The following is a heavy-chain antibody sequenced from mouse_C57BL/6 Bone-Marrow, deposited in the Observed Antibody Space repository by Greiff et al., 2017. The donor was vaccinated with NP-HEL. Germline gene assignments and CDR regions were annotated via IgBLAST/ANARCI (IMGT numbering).Heavy chain of an antibody. D-gene: IGHD1-1*01. Sequence: VKVVESGAELARPGASVKLSCKASGYTFTSYGISWVKQRTGQGLEWIGEIYPRSGNTYYNEKFKGKATLTADKSSSTAYMELRSLTSEDSAVYFCARDPPHYYGSSYNYWGQGTTLTVSS. J-gene: IGHJ2*01. V-gene: IGHV1-81*01. CDR3: ARDPPHYYGSSYNY. CDR1: GYTFTSYG. CDR2: IYPRSGNT.